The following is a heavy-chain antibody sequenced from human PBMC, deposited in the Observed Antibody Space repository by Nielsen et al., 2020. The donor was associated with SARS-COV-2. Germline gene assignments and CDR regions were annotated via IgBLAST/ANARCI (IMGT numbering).Heavy chain of an antibody. Sequence: GVLKISCAASGFTFSSYSMNWVRQAPGKGLEWVSYISSSSSTIYYADSVKGRFTISRDNAKNSLYLQMNSLRDEDTAVYYCARDWSVIADTMDVWGQGTTVTVSS. CDR3: ARDWSVIADTMDV. CDR1: GFTFSSYS. V-gene: IGHV3-48*02. CDR2: ISSSSSTI. J-gene: IGHJ6*02. D-gene: IGHD6-13*01.